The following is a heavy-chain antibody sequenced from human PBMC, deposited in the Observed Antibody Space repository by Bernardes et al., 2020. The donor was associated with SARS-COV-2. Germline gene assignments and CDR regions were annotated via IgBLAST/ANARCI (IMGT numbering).Heavy chain of an antibody. J-gene: IGHJ5*02. CDR1: GGALSSDGYH. CDR3: ARLYCSSNSCYGTSWFDP. V-gene: IGHV4-31*02. Sequence: GGALSSDGYHWSWIPQRKGKDLEWIRRIYYSRSTYYNPSLKSRVTIAVASKTQFSLRLSSVTAADTAVYYCARLYCSSNSCYGTSWFDPWGQGILVTVSS. D-gene: IGHD2-2*01. CDR2: IYYSRST.